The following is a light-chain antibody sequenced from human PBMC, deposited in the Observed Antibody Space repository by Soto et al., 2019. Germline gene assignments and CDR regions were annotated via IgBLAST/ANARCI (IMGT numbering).Light chain of an antibody. Sequence: DFVMTQSPDSLAVSLGERATINCKSSQSVLYRSNNKNYLAWYQQKPRQPPKLLIYWASTRESGVPDRFSGSGSATDFTLTISSLQAEDVAVYYCQQYYTAPFAFGQATTLEIK. CDR1: QSVLYRSNNKNY. CDR2: WAS. J-gene: IGKJ2*01. V-gene: IGKV4-1*01. CDR3: QQYYTAPFA.